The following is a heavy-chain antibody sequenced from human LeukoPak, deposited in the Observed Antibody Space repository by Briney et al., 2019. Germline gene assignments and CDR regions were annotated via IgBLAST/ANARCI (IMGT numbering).Heavy chain of an antibody. Sequence: SSVTVSYTASGYTFTIYENNLVRQAPGPGMEWTGWMNPNRGNTGYSQKFQGKDTITRNTSISTAYMELSSLRSEDTAVYFCARPDYGDKSNYYYYGMDVWGQGATVTVSS. V-gene: IGHV1-8*01. CDR2: MNPNRGNT. CDR3: ARPDYGDKSNYYYYGMDV. J-gene: IGHJ6*02. D-gene: IGHD4-23*01. CDR1: GYTFTIYE.